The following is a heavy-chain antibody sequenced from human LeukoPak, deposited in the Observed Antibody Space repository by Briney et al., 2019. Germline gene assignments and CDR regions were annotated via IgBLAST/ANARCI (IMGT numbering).Heavy chain of an antibody. J-gene: IGHJ6*02. Sequence: PGGSLRLSCAASGFTFSSYAMSWVRQAPGKGLEWVSAISGSGGSTYYADSVKGRFTISRDNSKNTLYLQMNSLRAEDTAVYYCAKVGYCSSTSCPIYYYYGMDVWGQGTTVTVSS. CDR2: ISGSGGST. V-gene: IGHV3-23*01. D-gene: IGHD2-2*01. CDR3: AKVGYCSSTSCPIYYYYGMDV. CDR1: GFTFSSYA.